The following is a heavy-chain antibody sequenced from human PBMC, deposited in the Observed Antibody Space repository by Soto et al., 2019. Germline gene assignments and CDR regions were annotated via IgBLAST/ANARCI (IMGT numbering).Heavy chain of an antibody. D-gene: IGHD3-3*01. Sequence: PGKGLEWVSDISSGGGGTYYADSVKGRFTVSRDNYKNTLYLQMNSLRAEDTAVYYCAFFLRAEDGIRDTVPVSAFLLNRASDL. CDR2: ISSGGGGT. J-gene: IGHJ2*01. V-gene: IGHV3-23*01. CDR3: AFFLRAEDGIRDTVPVSAFLLNRASDL.